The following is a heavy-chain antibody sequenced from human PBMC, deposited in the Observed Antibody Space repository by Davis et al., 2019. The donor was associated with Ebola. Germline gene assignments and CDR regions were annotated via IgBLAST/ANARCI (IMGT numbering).Heavy chain of an antibody. CDR3: ARIPVITSPALGYGLDV. CDR1: GGSFSGYY. D-gene: IGHD1-14*01. V-gene: IGHV4-34*01. CDR2: LNNIGST. Sequence: MPSEPLSLTCPVYGGSFSGYYWRWIRQPPGKRLEWTGALNNIGSTKYNPSLKSRVTISVDTSKNQFSLKLNSVTAADTAVYFCARIPVITSPALGYGLDVWGKGTTVTVSS. J-gene: IGHJ6*04.